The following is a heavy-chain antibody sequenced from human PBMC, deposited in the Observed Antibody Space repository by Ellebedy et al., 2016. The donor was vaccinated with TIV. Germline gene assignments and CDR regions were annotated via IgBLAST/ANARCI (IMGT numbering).Heavy chain of an antibody. D-gene: IGHD4-17*01. CDR3: ARRASYGDYAVQVNPWFDP. Sequence: GESLKISCAASGFNFRSYWMTWVRQAPGKGLEWVAKIRQEGDEIYYVESVKGRFTIPRDNAKNSLFLQMNSLRVEDTAVYNCARRASYGDYAVQVNPWFDPWGQGTLVTVSS. J-gene: IGHJ5*02. CDR1: GFNFRSYW. CDR2: IRQEGDEI. V-gene: IGHV3-7*01.